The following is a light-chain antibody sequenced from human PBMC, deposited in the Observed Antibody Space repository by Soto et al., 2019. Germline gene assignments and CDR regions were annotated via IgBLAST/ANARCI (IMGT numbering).Light chain of an antibody. J-gene: IGKJ1*01. V-gene: IGKV3-20*01. CDR3: QQCGSSPWT. CDR1: QSVSTTS. CDR2: GAS. Sequence: EIVLTQSPGIVSLSPGERATLSCRATQSVSTTSLAWYQQKPGQAPRLLIYGASTRAAGIPGRFSGSGSGTDFTLTISSLEPEDFAVYYCQQCGSSPWTFGQGTKV.